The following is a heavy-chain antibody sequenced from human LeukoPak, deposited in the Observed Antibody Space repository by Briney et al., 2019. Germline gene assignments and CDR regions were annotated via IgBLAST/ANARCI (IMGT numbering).Heavy chain of an antibody. J-gene: IGHJ4*02. Sequence: SETLSLTCAVSGGSVSSGGYSWSWIRQPPGKGLEWIGYIYHSGSTYYNPSLKSRVTISVDRSKDQFSLKLSSVTAADTAVYYCARNGGDHPYYFDYWGQGTLVTVSS. V-gene: IGHV4-30-2*01. CDR2: IYHSGST. CDR3: ARNGGDHPYYFDY. CDR1: GGSVSSGGYS. D-gene: IGHD3-16*01.